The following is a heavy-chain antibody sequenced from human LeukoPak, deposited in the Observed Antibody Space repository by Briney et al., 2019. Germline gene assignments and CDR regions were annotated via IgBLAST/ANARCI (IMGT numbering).Heavy chain of an antibody. J-gene: IGHJ4*02. CDR2: IYYSGST. D-gene: IGHD6-13*01. CDR3: ARQTEQQLVPLDY. V-gene: IGHV4-39*07. Sequence: SEILSLTCTVSGGPISSSSYYWGWIRQPPGKGLEWIGSIYYSGSTYYNPSLKSRVTISVDTSKNQFSLKLSSVTAADTAVYYCARQTEQQLVPLDYWGQGTLVTFSS. CDR1: GGPISSSSYY.